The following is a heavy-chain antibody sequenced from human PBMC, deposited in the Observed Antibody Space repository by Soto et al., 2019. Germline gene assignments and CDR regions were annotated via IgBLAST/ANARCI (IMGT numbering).Heavy chain of an antibody. J-gene: IGHJ4*02. D-gene: IGHD3-22*01. CDR3: ARDLESYYFDCSCYLFLDF. CDR2: IYTDGTT. CDR1: GGSINNYY. Sequence: LSLTCTVSGGSINNYYWSWFRQPAGKGLERIGRIYTDGTTNSNPSLRSRVSMSLATSKKHFSLTLSSVTDAATAEYYCARDLESYYFDCSCYLFLDFLGQGLLVTVSS. V-gene: IGHV4-4*07.